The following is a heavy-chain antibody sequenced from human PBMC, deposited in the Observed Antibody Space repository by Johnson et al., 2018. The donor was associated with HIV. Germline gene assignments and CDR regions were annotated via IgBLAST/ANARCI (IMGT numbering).Heavy chain of an antibody. Sequence: VQLVESGGGSVKPRGSLRLSCAASGFPFSGHNMGWVRQAPGKGLEWVSAISGSGGSTYYADSVKGRFTISRDNSKNTLYLQMNSLKTEDTAVYYCTTDQLQQLVHDAFDIWGQGTMVTVSS. D-gene: IGHD6-13*01. CDR3: TTDQLQQLVHDAFDI. CDR1: GFPFSGHN. V-gene: IGHV3-23*04. J-gene: IGHJ3*02. CDR2: ISGSGGST.